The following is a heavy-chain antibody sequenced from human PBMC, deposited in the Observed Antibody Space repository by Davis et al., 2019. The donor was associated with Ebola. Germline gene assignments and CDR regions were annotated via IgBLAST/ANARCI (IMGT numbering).Heavy chain of an antibody. V-gene: IGHV4-34*01. Sequence: PGGSLRLSCDIYGGSLSAYYWTWIRQSPGKGLEWIGETNHRGRTNYKSSLQSRVTISADTSNNRVSLRLTSVTAADTAVYYCVREIRRSFLGPYYFDSWGQGTLVTVSS. CDR1: GGSLSAYY. D-gene: IGHD2/OR15-2a*01. J-gene: IGHJ4*02. CDR3: VREIRRSFLGPYYFDS. CDR2: TNHRGRT.